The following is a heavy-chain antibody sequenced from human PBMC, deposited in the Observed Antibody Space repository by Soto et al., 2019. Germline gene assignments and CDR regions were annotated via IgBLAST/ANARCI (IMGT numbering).Heavy chain of an antibody. CDR1: GFTFSTYS. CDR3: AKARRSGPSTEIDY. D-gene: IGHD6-19*01. V-gene: IGHV3-23*01. Sequence: EVQLLESGGGLIQPGGSLRLSCAASGFTFSTYSMTCVRQAPGKGLEWVTGISDSGDTTYYADSVKGRFTISRDNSKNSLCLQMNSLRAEDTAVYYCAKARRSGPSTEIDYWGRGSLVTVAS. CDR2: ISDSGDTT. J-gene: IGHJ4*02.